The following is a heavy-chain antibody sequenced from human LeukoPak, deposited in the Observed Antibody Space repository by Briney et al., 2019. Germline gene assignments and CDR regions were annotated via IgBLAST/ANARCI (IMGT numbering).Heavy chain of an antibody. CDR3: ARGNYYGSGSYFLDWFDP. CDR1: GYIFTSYW. CDR2: IYPGDSDT. J-gene: IGHJ5*02. Sequence: GESLQISCKGSGYIFTSYWIGWVRQMPGKGLEWMGIIYPGDSDTRYSPSFQGQVTISADKSISTAYLQWSSLKASDTAMYYCARGNYYGSGSYFLDWFDPWGQGTLVTVSS. D-gene: IGHD3-10*01. V-gene: IGHV5-51*01.